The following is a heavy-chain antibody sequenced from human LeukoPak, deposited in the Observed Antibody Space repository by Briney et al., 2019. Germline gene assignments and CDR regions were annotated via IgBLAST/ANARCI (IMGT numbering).Heavy chain of an antibody. CDR1: GDSISSSSSY. Sequence: PSETLSLTCSVSGDSISSSSSYWGWIRQPPGKGLEWIGSIYYSGSTYYNPSLKSRVTLSVDTSKNHFSLNLSSVTAADTAVYYCARVTKASGRFDPDHFDYWGQGILVTVSS. J-gene: IGHJ4*02. CDR2: IYYSGST. V-gene: IGHV4-39*02. CDR3: ARVTKASGRFDPDHFDY. D-gene: IGHD3-10*01.